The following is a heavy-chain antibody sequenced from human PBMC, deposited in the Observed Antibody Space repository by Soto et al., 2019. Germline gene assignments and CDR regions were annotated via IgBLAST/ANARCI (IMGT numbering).Heavy chain of an antibody. D-gene: IGHD3-22*01. CDR2: IYYSGST. CDR3: ARDSGYYDSSGNNWFDP. Sequence: SETLSLTCTVSGGSISSGGYYWSWIRQHPGKGLEWIGYIYYSGSTYYNPSLKSRVTISVDTSKNQFSLKLSSVTAADTAVYYCARDSGYYDSSGNNWFDPWGQGALVTVSS. V-gene: IGHV4-31*03. J-gene: IGHJ5*02. CDR1: GGSISSGGYY.